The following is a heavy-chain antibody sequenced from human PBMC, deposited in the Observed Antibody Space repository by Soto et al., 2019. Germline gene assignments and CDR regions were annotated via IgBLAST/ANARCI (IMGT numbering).Heavy chain of an antibody. CDR3: ARLRGNYYYMDV. V-gene: IGHV4-59*01. Sequence: SETLSLTCTVSGGSISSYYWSWIRQPPGKGLEWIGYIYYSGSTNYNPSLKSRVTISVDTSKNQFSLKLSSVTAADTAVYYCARLRGNYYYMDVWGKGTTVT. J-gene: IGHJ6*03. CDR1: GGSISSYY. CDR2: IYYSGST. D-gene: IGHD3-10*01.